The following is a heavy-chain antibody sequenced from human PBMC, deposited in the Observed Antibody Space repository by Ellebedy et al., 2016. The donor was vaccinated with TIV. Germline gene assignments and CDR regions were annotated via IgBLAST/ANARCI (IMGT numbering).Heavy chain of an antibody. CDR3: AKRPVPAALGERFDY. Sequence: GESLKISXAASGFTFSAYGMNWVRQAPGKGLEWVSMISKGGSIYHAEALKGRFTSSRDNARSSLYLQMNSLRAEDTAVYYCAKRPVPAALGERFDYWGQGILVTVSS. CDR1: GFTFSAYG. D-gene: IGHD2-2*01. V-gene: IGHV3-69-1*01. CDR2: ISKGGSI. J-gene: IGHJ4*02.